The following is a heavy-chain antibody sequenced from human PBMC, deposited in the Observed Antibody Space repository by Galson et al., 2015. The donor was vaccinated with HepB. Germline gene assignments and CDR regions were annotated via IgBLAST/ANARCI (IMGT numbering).Heavy chain of an antibody. CDR3: AREGVGPTTNYYGMDV. V-gene: IGHV1-2*02. Sequence: SVKVSCKASGYTFTGYYMHLVRQAPGQGLEWMGWINPNSGDTKYAQKFQGRVTMTRDTSISTAYMELSRLTSDDTAVYYCAREGVGPTTNYYGMDVWGQGTTVSVSS. CDR2: INPNSGDT. J-gene: IGHJ6*02. D-gene: IGHD1-26*01. CDR1: GYTFTGYY.